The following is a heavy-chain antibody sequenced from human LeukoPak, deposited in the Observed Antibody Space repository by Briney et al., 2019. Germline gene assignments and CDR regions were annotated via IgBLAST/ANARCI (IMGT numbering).Heavy chain of an antibody. J-gene: IGHJ3*02. V-gene: IGHV3-74*01. CDR2: INTDGSGT. Sequence: GGSLRLSCAASGFTFSSYWMHWVRQAPGKGLVWVSRINTDGSGTSYADSVKGRFTISRGNAKNTLYLQMHSLRAEDTAVYYCARDSSSGWYGDAFDIWGQGTMVTVSS. D-gene: IGHD6-19*01. CDR1: GFTFSSYW. CDR3: ARDSSSGWYGDAFDI.